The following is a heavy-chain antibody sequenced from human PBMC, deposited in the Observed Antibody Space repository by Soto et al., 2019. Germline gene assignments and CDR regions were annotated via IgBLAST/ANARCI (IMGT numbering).Heavy chain of an antibody. D-gene: IGHD2-2*01. CDR1: GFTFSSYA. CDR2: ISYDGSNK. CDR3: ARDIVLVPAAPWV. Sequence: QVPLVESGGGVVQPGRSLRLSCAASGFTFSSYAMHWVRQAPGKGLEWVAVISYDGSNKYYADSVKGRFTISRDNSKNTLYLQMNSLRAEDTAVYYCARDIVLVPAAPWVWGQGTLVTVSS. J-gene: IGHJ4*02. V-gene: IGHV3-30-3*01.